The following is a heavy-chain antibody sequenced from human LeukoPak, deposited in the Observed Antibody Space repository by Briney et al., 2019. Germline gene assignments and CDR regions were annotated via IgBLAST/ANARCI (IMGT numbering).Heavy chain of an antibody. D-gene: IGHD1-26*01. V-gene: IGHV1-46*02. CDR3: VTSRIVGATYYYFDY. CDR2: ISPSGGST. J-gene: IGHJ4*02. CDR1: GYAFHIYY. Sequence: ASVKVSCKASGYAFHIYYLHWVRQAPGQGLEWMGIISPSGGSTTYAQKFQGRVTMTEDTSTDTPYMELSSLRSEDTAVYYCVTSRIVGATYYYFDYWGQGTLVTVSS.